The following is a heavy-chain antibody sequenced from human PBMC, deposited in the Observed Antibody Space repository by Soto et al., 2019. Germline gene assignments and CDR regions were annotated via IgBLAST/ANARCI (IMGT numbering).Heavy chain of an antibody. CDR2: IYSSGNT. CDR1: GGTISGYY. J-gene: IGHJ4*02. V-gene: IGHV4-4*07. Sequence: SETLSLTCSVSGGTISGYYWTWIRQPAGKGLEWIGRIYSSGNTKYNPSLQSRVTMSVDTSKNQFSLRLSSVTAADTAMYYCARGSSRWDYWGQGTLVTVSS. CDR3: ARGSSRWDY. D-gene: IGHD6-13*01.